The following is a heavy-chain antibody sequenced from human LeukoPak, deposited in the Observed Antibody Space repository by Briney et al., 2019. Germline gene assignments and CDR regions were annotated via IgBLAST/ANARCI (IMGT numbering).Heavy chain of an antibody. Sequence: SETLSLTCTVAGGSISSYYWSWIRQPPGKGLEWIGYIYYSGSTNYNPSLKSLVTISVDTSKNQFSLKLSSVTAADTAVYYCASSVYYDGSGYYYRSGGFDYWGQGTLVTVSS. J-gene: IGHJ4*02. V-gene: IGHV4-59*08. CDR2: IYYSGST. CDR3: ASSVYYDGSGYYYRSGGFDY. CDR1: GGSISSYY. D-gene: IGHD3-22*01.